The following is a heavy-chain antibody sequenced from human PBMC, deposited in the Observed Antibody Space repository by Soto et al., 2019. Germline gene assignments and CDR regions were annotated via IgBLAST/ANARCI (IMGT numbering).Heavy chain of an antibody. CDR2: IIPIFGTA. Sequence: QVQLVQSGAQVKKPGSSVKVSCKASGGTFSSYAISWVQPAPGHGLEWRGGIIPIFGTANSAQTFQGRGTITADESTSTAYMELSSLRSADTAVYSWTWGPIKIVRGFDPWGQGTLVTVSS. CDR1: GGTFSSYA. J-gene: IGHJ5*02. CDR3: TWGPIKIVRGFDP. D-gene: IGHD3-10*02. V-gene: IGHV1-69*01.